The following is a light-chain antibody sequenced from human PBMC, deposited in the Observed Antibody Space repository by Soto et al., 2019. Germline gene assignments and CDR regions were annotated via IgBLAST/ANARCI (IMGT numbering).Light chain of an antibody. Sequence: QSVLTQPASVSGSPGRSITLSCTGTSSDVGSYNLVSWYQQHPGKAPKLMIYEVSKRPSGVSNRFSGSKSGNTASLTISGLQAEDEADYYCCSYAGSSGYVFGTGTKLTVL. J-gene: IGLJ1*01. V-gene: IGLV2-23*02. CDR2: EVS. CDR3: CSYAGSSGYV. CDR1: SSDVGSYNL.